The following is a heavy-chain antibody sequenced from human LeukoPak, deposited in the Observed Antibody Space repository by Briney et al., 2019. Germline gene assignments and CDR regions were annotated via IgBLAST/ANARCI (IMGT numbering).Heavy chain of an antibody. CDR2: INHSGST. V-gene: IGHV4-34*01. D-gene: IGHD3-22*01. Sequence: SETLSLTCAVYGGSFSGYYWSWIRQPPGKGLEWIGEINHSGSTNYNPSLKSRVTISVDTSKNQFSLKLSPVTAADTAVYHCTRGSIAYYYMDVWGKGTTVTISS. CDR1: GGSFSGYY. J-gene: IGHJ6*03. CDR3: TRGSIAYYYMDV.